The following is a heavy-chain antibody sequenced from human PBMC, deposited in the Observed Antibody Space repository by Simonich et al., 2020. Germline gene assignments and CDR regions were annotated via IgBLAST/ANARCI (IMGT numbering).Heavy chain of an antibody. Sequence: QVQLVQSGAEVKKPGASVKVSCKASGYTFTGYYMHWVRQAPGQGLEWMGWINPKRGGTNYAQKLQGRVTMTRDTSISTAYMGLSRLRSDDTAVYYCARSHIAAAGTGYFQHWGQGTLVTVSS. CDR1: GYTFTGYY. D-gene: IGHD6-13*01. CDR2: INPKRGGT. J-gene: IGHJ1*01. CDR3: ARSHIAAAGTGYFQH. V-gene: IGHV1-2*02.